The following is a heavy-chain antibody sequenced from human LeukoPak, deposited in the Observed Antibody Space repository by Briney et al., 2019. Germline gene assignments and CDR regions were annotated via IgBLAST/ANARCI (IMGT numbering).Heavy chain of an antibody. Sequence: GGSLRLSCAASGFSFSDYYMSWIRQAPGRGLEWVSYISSSGTHKVYAGSVKGRFTISRDNAKKSLHLQMQALRAEDTGVYYCAMTYRSHWFTFDCRGRGILATLPS. CDR2: ISSSGTHK. J-gene: IGHJ4*02. CDR3: AMTYRSHWFTFDC. D-gene: IGHD6-19*01. V-gene: IGHV3-11*06. CDR1: GFSFSDYY.